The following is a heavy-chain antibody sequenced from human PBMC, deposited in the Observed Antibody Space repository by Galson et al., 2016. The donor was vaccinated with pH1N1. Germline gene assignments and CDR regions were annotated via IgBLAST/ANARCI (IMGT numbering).Heavy chain of an antibody. V-gene: IGHV3-7*01. CDR3: ATEDYYTSLY. Sequence: SLRLSCAASGFILSDYWMSWVRQAPGKGLEWVAKINQDGSRKYYVDSMKGRRTISRDNAENSLSLQMNSLRVEDTALYYCATEDYYTSLYWGQGVLVTVSS. J-gene: IGHJ4*02. CDR1: GFILSDYW. D-gene: IGHD1-26*01. CDR2: INQDGSRK.